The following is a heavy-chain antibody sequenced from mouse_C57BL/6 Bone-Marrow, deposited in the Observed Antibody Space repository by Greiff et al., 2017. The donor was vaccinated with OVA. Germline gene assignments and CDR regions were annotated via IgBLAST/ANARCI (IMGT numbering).Heavy chain of an antibody. CDR1: GYTFTSYW. V-gene: IGHV1-55*01. J-gene: IGHJ4*01. CDR2: IYPGSGST. CDR3: SRGPIYYYGSSLYYAMDY. D-gene: IGHD1-1*01. Sequence: QVQLQQPGAELVKPGASVKMSCKASGYTFTSYWITWVKQRPGQGLEWIGDIYPGSGSTIYNEKFKSKATLTVDTSSSTAYMQLSSLTSEDSAVYYCSRGPIYYYGSSLYYAMDYWGQGTSVTVSS.